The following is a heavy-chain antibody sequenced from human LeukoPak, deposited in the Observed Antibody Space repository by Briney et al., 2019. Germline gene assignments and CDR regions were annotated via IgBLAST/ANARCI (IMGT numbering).Heavy chain of an antibody. CDR3: AKDRGYSYGYFDY. J-gene: IGHJ4*02. CDR1: GFTFSSYG. D-gene: IGHD5-18*01. Sequence: GGSLRLSCAASGFTFSSYGMHWVRQAPGKGLEWVAVIWYDGSNKYYADSVKGRFTISRDNSKNTLYLQMNSLRAEDTAVYYCAKDRGYSYGYFDYWGQGTLVTVSS. CDR2: IWYDGSNK. V-gene: IGHV3-30*02.